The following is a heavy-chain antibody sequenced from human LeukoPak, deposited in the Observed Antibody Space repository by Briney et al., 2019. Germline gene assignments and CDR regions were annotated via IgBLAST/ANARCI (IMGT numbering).Heavy chain of an antibody. D-gene: IGHD3-22*01. J-gene: IGHJ3*01. CDR3: AKAGVRYFDSSGLYAFDF. V-gene: IGHV4-30-4*01. CDR1: GGSISSGDYY. Sequence: SETLSLTCTVSGGSISSGDYYWSWIRQPPGKGLEWIGYIYYSGSTYYNPSLKSRVTISVDTSKNQFSLKLSSVTAADTAVYYCAKAGVRYFDSSGLYAFDFWGQGTTVTVSS. CDR2: IYYSGST.